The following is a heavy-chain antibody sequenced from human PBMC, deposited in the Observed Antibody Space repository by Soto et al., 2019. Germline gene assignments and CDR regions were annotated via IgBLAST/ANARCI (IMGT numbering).Heavy chain of an antibody. D-gene: IGHD3-16*01. CDR2: INGYNGNT. V-gene: IGHV1-18*01. Sequence: QVQLVQSGAEVEKPGASVKVSCKASGYTFTRSGISWVRQAPGQGLEWMGWINGYNGNTNYTQKFQGRINMTTDTPTSTAYMELRSLRSDDTAVYYCARMGDVPYYYYGMDVWGQGTTVIVSS. J-gene: IGHJ6*02. CDR3: ARMGDVPYYYYGMDV. CDR1: GYTFTRSG.